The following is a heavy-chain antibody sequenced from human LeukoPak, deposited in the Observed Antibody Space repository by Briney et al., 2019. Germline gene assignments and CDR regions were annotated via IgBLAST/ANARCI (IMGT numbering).Heavy chain of an antibody. CDR1: GFTFSRYW. Sequence: PGGSLRLSCAASGFTFSRYWMHWVRQAPGKGLVWVSRINSDGSGTSYADSVKGRFTISRDNAKNTLYLQMNSLRAEDTAVYYGDRFVLGVVAGGARLDPWGREPLVTVSS. J-gene: IGHJ5*02. CDR3: DRFVLGVVAGGARLDP. CDR2: INSDGSGT. D-gene: IGHD3-16*01. V-gene: IGHV3-74*01.